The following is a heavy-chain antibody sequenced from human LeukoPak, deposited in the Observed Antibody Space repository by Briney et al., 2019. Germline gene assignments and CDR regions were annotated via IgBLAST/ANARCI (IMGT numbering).Heavy chain of an antibody. CDR3: AKDRGYCSGGSCLFDY. CDR1: GFTFSRCA. V-gene: IGHV3-23*01. J-gene: IGHJ4*02. CDR2: ISGSGSGGST. Sequence: QTGGSLRLSCAASGFTFSRCAMSWVRQAPGKGLEWVSSISGSGSGGSTYYADSVRGRFTISRDSSKNTLYLQMNSLRAEDTAVYYCAKDRGYCSGGSCLFDYWGQGTLVTVSS. D-gene: IGHD2-15*01.